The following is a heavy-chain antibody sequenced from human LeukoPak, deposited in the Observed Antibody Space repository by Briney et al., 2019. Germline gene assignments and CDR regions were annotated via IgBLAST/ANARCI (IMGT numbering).Heavy chain of an antibody. CDR1: GGSISTYH. Sequence: SETLSLTCTVSGGSISTYHWSWIRQPPGKGLEWIGYSYYNGRTSYNPSLKSRVIISVDASKNQFSLRPTSVTTADTAVYFCARGGGYSGYDNYFDYWGQGALVTVSS. CDR3: ARGGGYSGYDNYFDY. V-gene: IGHV4-59*01. J-gene: IGHJ4*02. D-gene: IGHD5-12*01. CDR2: SYYNGRT.